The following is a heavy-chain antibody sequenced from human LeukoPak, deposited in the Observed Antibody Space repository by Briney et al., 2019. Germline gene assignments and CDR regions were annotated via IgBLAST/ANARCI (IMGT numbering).Heavy chain of an antibody. V-gene: IGHV3-21*01. CDR3: ARAYCGGDCYYSFDS. D-gene: IGHD2-21*02. J-gene: IGHJ4*02. CDR2: ISSSSSYI. Sequence: GGSLRLSCAASGFTFSSYSMNWVRQAPGKGLEWVSSISSSSSYIYYADSVKGRFTISRDNAKNSLYLQMNSLRAEDTAVYYCARAYCGGDCYYSFDSWGQGTLVTVSS. CDR1: GFTFSSYS.